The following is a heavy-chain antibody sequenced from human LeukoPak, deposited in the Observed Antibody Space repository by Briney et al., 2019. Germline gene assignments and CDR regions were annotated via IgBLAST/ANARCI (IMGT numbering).Heavy chain of an antibody. D-gene: IGHD6-13*01. CDR2: IYYSGST. CDR1: GGSISSSSYY. Sequence: SETLSLTCTVSGGSISSSSYYWGWIRQPPGKGLEWIGSIYYSGSTYYNPSLKSRVTISVDRSKNQFSLKLSSVTAADTAVYYCARRLGIAASRNAFDIWGQGTMVTVSS. CDR3: ARRLGIAASRNAFDI. J-gene: IGHJ3*02. V-gene: IGHV4-39*07.